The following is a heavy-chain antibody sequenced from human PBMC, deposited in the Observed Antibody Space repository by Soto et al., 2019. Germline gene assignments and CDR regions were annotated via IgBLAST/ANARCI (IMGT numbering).Heavy chain of an antibody. V-gene: IGHV3-7*04. J-gene: IGHJ4*02. CDR3: AGGTGWVHDY. D-gene: IGHD1-1*01. Sequence: VQLVESGGGLVQPGGSLRLSCAGSGFTFSNYWMNWVRQTPGKGLEWVANIKQDGSAKNYVESVKGRFTISRDNAKNLVYLQTNSLRAEDTAVYYCAGGTGWVHDYWGQGTLVTVSS. CDR1: GFTFSNYW. CDR2: IKQDGSAK.